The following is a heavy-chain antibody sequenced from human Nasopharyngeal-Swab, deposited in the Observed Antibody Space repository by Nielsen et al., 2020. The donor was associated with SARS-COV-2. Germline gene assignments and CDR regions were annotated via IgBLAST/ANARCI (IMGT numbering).Heavy chain of an antibody. Sequence: WLRHPPGKALEWIGDINHSGSTNYNPSLKSRVTISVDTSKNQFSLKLSSVTAADTAVYYCARGQGPRHYYDSSGYYYDVLGRGYYFDYWGQGTLVTVSS. J-gene: IGHJ4*02. V-gene: IGHV4-34*01. D-gene: IGHD3-22*01. CDR3: ARGQGPRHYYDSSGYYYDVLGRGYYFDY. CDR2: INHSGST.